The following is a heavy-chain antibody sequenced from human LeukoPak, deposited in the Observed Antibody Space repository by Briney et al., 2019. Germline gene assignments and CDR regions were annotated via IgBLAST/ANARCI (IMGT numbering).Heavy chain of an antibody. V-gene: IGHV4-39*01. CDR1: GGSISSSSYY. CDR3: ARHITIFGVVIKGGSYYFDY. CDR2: IYYSGST. Sequence: SETLSLTCTVSGGSISSSSYYWGWIRQPPGKGLEWIGSIYYSGSTYYNPSLKSRVTISVDTSKNQFSLKLSSVTAADTAVYYCARHITIFGVVIKGGSYYFDYWGQRTLVTVSS. D-gene: IGHD3-3*01. J-gene: IGHJ4*02.